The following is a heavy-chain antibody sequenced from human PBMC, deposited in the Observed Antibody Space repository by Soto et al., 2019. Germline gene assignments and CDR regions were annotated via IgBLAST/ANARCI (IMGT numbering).Heavy chain of an antibody. CDR3: AKEWVYDTSGWSFDY. D-gene: IGHD3-22*01. V-gene: IGHV4-30-2*02. CDR1: GGSISSGGYS. Sequence: PSETLSLTCAVSGGSISSGGYSWSWIRQPPGKGLEWIGYIYHSGSTYYNPSLKSRVTISVDTSKNQFSLKLSSVTAADTAMFYCAKEWVYDTSGWSFDYWGQGTLVTVSS. J-gene: IGHJ4*02. CDR2: IYHSGST.